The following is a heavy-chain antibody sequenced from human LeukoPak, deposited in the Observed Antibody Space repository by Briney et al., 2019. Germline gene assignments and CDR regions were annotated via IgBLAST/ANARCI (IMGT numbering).Heavy chain of an antibody. V-gene: IGHV3-7*01. CDR3: ARDQVGSS. CDR2: IKEDGSEE. J-gene: IGHJ5*02. D-gene: IGHD6-13*01. Sequence: GGSLRLSRAASGFTFSSYWMTWVRQAPGKGLEWVANIKEDGSEEYYLDSVKGRFTISRDNAKNSLYLQMNSLRAEDTAVYYCARDQVGSSWGQGTLVTVSS. CDR1: GFTFSSYW.